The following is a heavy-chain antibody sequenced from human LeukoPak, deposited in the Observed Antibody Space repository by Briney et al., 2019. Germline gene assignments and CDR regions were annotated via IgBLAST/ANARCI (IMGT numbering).Heavy chain of an antibody. CDR2: ISYDGSNK. CDR1: GFTFSSYA. CDR3: ARRAYSGSYYDDY. D-gene: IGHD1-26*01. J-gene: IGHJ4*02. V-gene: IGHV3-30*04. Sequence: GGSLRLSCAASGFTFSSYAMHWVRQAPGKGLEWVAVISYDGSNKYYADSVKGRFTISRDNSKNTLYLQMNSLRAEDTAVYYCARRAYSGSYYDDYWGQGTLVTVSS.